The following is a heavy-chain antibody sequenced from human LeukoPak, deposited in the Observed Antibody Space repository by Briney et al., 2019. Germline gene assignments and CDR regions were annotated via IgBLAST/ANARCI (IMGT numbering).Heavy chain of an antibody. CDR1: GFTFSSYS. V-gene: IGHV3-21*01. CDR3: ARREVTREIDY. D-gene: IGHD5-18*01. J-gene: IGHJ4*02. CDR2: ISSSSSYI. Sequence: KPGGSLRLSCAASGFTFSSYSMNWVRQAPGKGLEWASSISSSSSYIYYADSVKGRFTISRDNAKNSLYLQMNSLRAEDTAVYYCARREVTREIDYWGQGTLVTVSS.